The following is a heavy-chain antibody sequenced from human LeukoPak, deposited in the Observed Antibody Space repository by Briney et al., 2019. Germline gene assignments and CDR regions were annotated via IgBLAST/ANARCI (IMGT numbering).Heavy chain of an antibody. CDR2: IRSRSSYI. V-gene: IGHV3-21*04. D-gene: IGHD3-22*01. CDR1: GFTFSSYS. CDR3: AKGSSGYFGEL. J-gene: IGHJ1*01. Sequence: GGSLRLSCAASGFTFSSYSMNSVRQAPGKGLEWVSSIRSRSSYIYYAHSVKGRYTISRDNAKNSLYLQMSSLRDEDTALYYCAKGSSGYFGELWGQGDLVTVSS.